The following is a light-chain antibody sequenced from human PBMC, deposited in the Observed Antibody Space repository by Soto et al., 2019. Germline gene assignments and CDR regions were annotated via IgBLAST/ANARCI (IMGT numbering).Light chain of an antibody. CDR1: QSVSSSS. Sequence: EIVLTQFPDTLSLSPGERATLSCRASQSVSSSSLAWYQQRRGQAPRLLIHGASSRATGIPDRFSGSGSGTDFTLTISRLEPEDFAVYYCQQYGSSSTFGQGTRLEIK. CDR3: QQYGSSST. J-gene: IGKJ5*01. V-gene: IGKV3-20*01. CDR2: GAS.